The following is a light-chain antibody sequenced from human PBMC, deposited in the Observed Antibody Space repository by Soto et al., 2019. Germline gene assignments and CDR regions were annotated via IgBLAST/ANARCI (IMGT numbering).Light chain of an antibody. J-gene: IGKJ2*01. V-gene: IGKV3-20*01. CDR1: QSVSSSY. Sequence: EIVLTQSPGTLSLSPGERATLSCRASQSVSSSYLAWYQQKPGQAPRLLIYCASSRATGIPDRFSGSGSGTDFTLTISRLEPEDFAVYYCQQYGSSLYTFGERTKLEIK. CDR2: CAS. CDR3: QQYGSSLYT.